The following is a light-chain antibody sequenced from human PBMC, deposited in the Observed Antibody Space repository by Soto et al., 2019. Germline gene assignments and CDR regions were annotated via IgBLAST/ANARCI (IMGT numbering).Light chain of an antibody. Sequence: DIQMTQFPSSLSASVGDRVTITCRARQTISTCLNWYQQKAGTAPKLLIYGASDLESGIPSRFSGSGSGTYFTLTISSLQPEDFAIYYCQQCLTTPRTFGQGTRVEI. CDR3: QQCLTTPRT. CDR1: QTISTC. CDR2: GAS. V-gene: IGKV1-39*01. J-gene: IGKJ1*01.